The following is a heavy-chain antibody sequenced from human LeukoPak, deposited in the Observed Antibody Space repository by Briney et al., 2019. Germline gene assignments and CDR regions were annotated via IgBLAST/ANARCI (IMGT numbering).Heavy chain of an antibody. CDR3: AKNGDRGAYCSGGSCYPYYYYSMDV. V-gene: IGHV3-23*01. J-gene: IGHJ6*03. CDR2: ISSTGGTT. D-gene: IGHD2-15*01. CDR1: GFTFSDYG. Sequence: AGSLRLSGAASGFTFSDYGMSWVRQAPGKGLEWVSSISSTGGTTYYADSVKGRFTISRDNSKNTLFLQLNSLRAEDTAIYYCAKNGDRGAYCSGGSCYPYYYYSMDVWGKGTTVTISS.